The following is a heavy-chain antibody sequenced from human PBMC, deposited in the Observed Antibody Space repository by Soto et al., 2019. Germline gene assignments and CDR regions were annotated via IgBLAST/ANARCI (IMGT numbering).Heavy chain of an antibody. D-gene: IGHD5-12*01. CDR2: VYYSGST. Sequence: QVQLQESGPGLVKPSQTQSLTCTVSGGSISSGGYYWSWIRQHPGKGLEWIGYVYYSGSTYYNPSLKSRVTISVDTSKNQFSVKLSSVTAADTAVYYCARVYRDYYFDYWGQGTLVTVSS. CDR1: GGSISSGGYY. J-gene: IGHJ4*02. CDR3: ARVYRDYYFDY. V-gene: IGHV4-31*03.